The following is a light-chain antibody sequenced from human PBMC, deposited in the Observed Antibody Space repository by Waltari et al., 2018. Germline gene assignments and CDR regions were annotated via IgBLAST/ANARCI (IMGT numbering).Light chain of an antibody. CDR2: GIN. CDR3: AAWDDSLNGLV. J-gene: IGLJ3*02. V-gene: IGLV1-44*01. CDR1: SSNIGINT. Sequence: QSVLTQPPSASGTPGQRITISCSGSSSNIGINTVNWYQRLPGTAPKPLIYGINHRPSGVPDRFSGSKSGTSASLAISGLQSEDEADYYCAAWDDSLNGLVFGGGTKLTVL.